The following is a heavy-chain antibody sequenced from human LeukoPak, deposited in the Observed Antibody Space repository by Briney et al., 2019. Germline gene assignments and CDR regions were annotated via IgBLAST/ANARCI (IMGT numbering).Heavy chain of an antibody. CDR3: ARVRPNGYCSSTSCYAIRGWFDP. Sequence: PSETLSLTCAVYGGSFSGYYWSWIRQPPGKGLEWIGEINHSGSTNYNPSLKSRVTISVDTSKNQFSLKLSSVTAADTAVYYCARVRPNGYCSSTSCYAIRGWFDPWGQGTLVTVSS. J-gene: IGHJ5*02. CDR1: GGSFSGYY. V-gene: IGHV4-34*01. D-gene: IGHD2-2*03. CDR2: INHSGST.